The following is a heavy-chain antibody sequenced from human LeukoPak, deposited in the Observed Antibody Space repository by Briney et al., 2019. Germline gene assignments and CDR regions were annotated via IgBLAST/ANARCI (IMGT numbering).Heavy chain of an antibody. V-gene: IGHV4-61*05. J-gene: IGHJ6*03. CDR2: IYYSGST. CDR1: GGSISSSSYY. Sequence: SETLSLTCTVSGGSISSSSYYWGWIRQPPGKGLEWIGYIYYSGSTNYNPSLKSRVTISVDTSKNQFSLKLSSVTAADTAVYYCARTTEAHSWRTRYYDYYMDVWGKGTTVTVSS. CDR3: ARTTEAHSWRTRYYDYYMDV. D-gene: IGHD6-13*01.